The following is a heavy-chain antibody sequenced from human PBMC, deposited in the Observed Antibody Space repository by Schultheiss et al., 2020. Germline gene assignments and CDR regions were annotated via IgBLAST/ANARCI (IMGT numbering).Heavy chain of an antibody. Sequence: GGSLRLSCAASGFTVSSNYMSWVRQAPGKGLEWVSAISGSGGSTYYADSVKGRFTISRDNAKNSLYLQMNGLRAEDTAVYYCARGEVVTALTPLYAFDIWGQGTMVTVSS. CDR2: ISGSGGST. CDR3: ARGEVVTALTPLYAFDI. CDR1: GFTVSSNY. D-gene: IGHD2-21*02. J-gene: IGHJ3*02. V-gene: IGHV3-21*04.